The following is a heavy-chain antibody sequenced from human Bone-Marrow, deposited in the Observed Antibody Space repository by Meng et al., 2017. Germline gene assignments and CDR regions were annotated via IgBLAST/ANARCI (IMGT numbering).Heavy chain of an antibody. CDR3: ARDRNDYGSHYFDY. D-gene: IGHD4-17*01. J-gene: IGHJ4*02. CDR2: IYHSGST. Sequence: QVQLQESGPGLVKPSQTLSLTCTVSGGSISIGGYYWSWIRQHPGKGLEWIGYIYHSGSTYYNPSLKSRVTISVDTSKNQFSLKLSSVTAADTAVYYCARDRNDYGSHYFDYWGQGTLVTVSS. CDR1: GGSISIGGYY. V-gene: IGHV4-31*03.